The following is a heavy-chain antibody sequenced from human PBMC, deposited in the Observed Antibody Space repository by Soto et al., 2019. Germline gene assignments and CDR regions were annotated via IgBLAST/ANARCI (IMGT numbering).Heavy chain of an antibody. CDR3: ARGYEFWSGYISYN. D-gene: IGHD3-3*01. V-gene: IGHV3-23*01. CDR1: GFTCSSYA. CDR2: ISGSGGST. Sequence: EVQLLESGGGLVQPGGSLRLSCAASGFTCSSYAMSCVRHAPEKGLEWVSAISGSGGSTSYADSVKGRCTISRSNSKKTLYLEMNRLRAEATTVYYCARGYEFWSGYISYNWGQGTLDAVSS. J-gene: IGHJ4*02.